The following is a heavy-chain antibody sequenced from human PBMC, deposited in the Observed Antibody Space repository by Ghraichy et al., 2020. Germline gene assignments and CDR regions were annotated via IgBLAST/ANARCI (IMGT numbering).Heavy chain of an antibody. V-gene: IGHV1-69*13. D-gene: IGHD5-18*01. CDR2: IIPIFGTA. Sequence: SMKVSCKASGGTFSSYAISWVRQAPGQGLEWMGGIIPIFGTANYAQKFQGRVTITADESTSTAYMELSSLRSEDTAVYYCASRETRGYSSNVDYYYGMDVWGQGTTVTVSS. J-gene: IGHJ6*02. CDR1: GGTFSSYA. CDR3: ASRETRGYSSNVDYYYGMDV.